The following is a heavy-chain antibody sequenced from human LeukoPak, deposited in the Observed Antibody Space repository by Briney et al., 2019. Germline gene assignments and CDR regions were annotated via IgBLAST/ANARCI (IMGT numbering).Heavy chain of an antibody. D-gene: IGHD3-10*01. J-gene: IGHJ4*02. CDR2: INAGNGNT. Sequence: GASVKVSCKASGYTFTSYAMHWVRQAPGQRLEWMGWINAGNGNTKYSQKFQGRVTITRDTSASTAYMELSSLRSEDTAVYYCARVTMVRGVIIFDYWGQGTLVTVPS. V-gene: IGHV1-3*01. CDR3: ARVTMVRGVIIFDY. CDR1: GYTFTSYA.